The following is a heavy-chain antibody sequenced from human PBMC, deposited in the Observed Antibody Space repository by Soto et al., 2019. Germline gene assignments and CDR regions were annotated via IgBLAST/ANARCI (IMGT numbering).Heavy chain of an antibody. V-gene: IGHV1-2*02. CDR2: INPKSGGT. CDR3: ARVSYDFWSGYYYTYYFDY. D-gene: IGHD3-3*01. Sequence: GASVKVSCKASGYTFTVYYMHWVRQAPGQGLEWVGWINPKSGGTMYPQKFQGRVTMTWDTSISTAYMALTRLSSVTAADTAVYYCARVSYDFWSGYYYTYYFDYWGQGALVTVSS. CDR1: GYTFTVYY. J-gene: IGHJ4*02.